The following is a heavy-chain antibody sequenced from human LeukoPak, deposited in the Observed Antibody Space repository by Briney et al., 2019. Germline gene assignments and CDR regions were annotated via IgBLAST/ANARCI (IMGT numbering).Heavy chain of an antibody. CDR3: ARGQRDYVWGSYDGYYYYMDV. CDR2: ISGSGGST. CDR1: GFTFSSYG. J-gene: IGHJ6*03. Sequence: GGSLRLSCAASGFTFSSYGMSWVRQAPGKGLEWVSAISGSGGSTYYADSVKGRFTISRDNSKNTLYLQMNSLRAEDTAVYYCARGQRDYVWGSYDGYYYYMDVWGKGTTVTISS. D-gene: IGHD3-16*01. V-gene: IGHV3-23*01.